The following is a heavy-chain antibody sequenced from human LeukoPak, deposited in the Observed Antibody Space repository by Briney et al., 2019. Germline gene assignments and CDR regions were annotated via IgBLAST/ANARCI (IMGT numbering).Heavy chain of an antibody. D-gene: IGHD4-23*01. Sequence: GGSLRLSCAASGFTFSSYEMNWVRQAPGKGLEWVSYISCSGTAIYYADSVKGRFTISRDNAKNSLYLQMNSLRAEDTAVYYCARESPSYGGNVFDYWGQGTLVTVSS. CDR2: ISCSGTAI. CDR1: GFTFSSYE. J-gene: IGHJ4*02. CDR3: ARESPSYGGNVFDY. V-gene: IGHV3-48*03.